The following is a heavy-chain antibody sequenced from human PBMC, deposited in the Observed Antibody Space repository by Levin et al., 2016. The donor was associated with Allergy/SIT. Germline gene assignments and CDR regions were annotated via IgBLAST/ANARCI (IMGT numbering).Heavy chain of an antibody. J-gene: IGHJ4*02. CDR2: IYYSGST. CDR1: GGSISSGGYY. V-gene: IGHV4-31*03. Sequence: SETLSLTCTVSGGSISSGGYYWSWIRQHPGKGLEWIGYIYYSGSTYYNPSLKSRVTISVDTSKNQFSLKLSSVTAADTAVYYCARSASSGTGFFDYWGQGTLVTVSS. D-gene: IGHD6-25*01. CDR3: ARSASSGTGFFDY.